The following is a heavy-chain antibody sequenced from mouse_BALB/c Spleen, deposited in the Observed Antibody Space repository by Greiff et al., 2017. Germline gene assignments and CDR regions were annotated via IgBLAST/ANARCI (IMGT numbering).Heavy chain of an antibody. J-gene: IGHJ2*01. Sequence: EVQVVESGGGLVQPGGSRKLSCAASGFTFSSFGMRWVRQAPEKGLEWVAYISSGSSTIYYADTVKGRFTISRDNPKNTLFLQMTSLRSEDTAMYYCARSGYYFDYWGQGTTLTVSS. CDR1: GFTFSSFG. CDR3: ARSGYYFDY. V-gene: IGHV5-17*02. CDR2: ISSGSSTI.